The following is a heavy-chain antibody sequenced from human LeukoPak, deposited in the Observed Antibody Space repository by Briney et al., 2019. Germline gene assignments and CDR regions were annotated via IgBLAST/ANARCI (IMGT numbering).Heavy chain of an antibody. CDR3: ARDGTAPGLYFDL. J-gene: IGHJ4*01. CDR1: GFTFSDFW. Sequence: PGGSLRLSCAVSGFTFSDFWMNWVRRPPGKGLEWVASINQNGGETSYVDSVKGRFTTSRDTPKNSLYLQTSSLGAEDTAVYYCARDGTAPGLYFDLWGQGTLVTVSS. D-gene: IGHD6-13*01. V-gene: IGHV3-7*01. CDR2: INQNGGET.